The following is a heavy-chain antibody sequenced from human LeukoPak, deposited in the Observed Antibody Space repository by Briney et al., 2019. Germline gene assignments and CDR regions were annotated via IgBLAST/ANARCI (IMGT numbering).Heavy chain of an antibody. D-gene: IGHD4-17*01. V-gene: IGHV3-23*01. CDR2: ISGSGSGGST. CDR1: KFTFNNYA. J-gene: IGHJ4*02. CDR3: AKATSVTTLFDY. Sequence: GGSLRLSCLASKFTFNNYAMTWVRQAPGKGLEWVSAISGSGSGGSTYYADSVKGRFTISRDNSKNTLYLQMNSLRVEDTAVYYCAKATSVTTLFDYWGQGTLVTVSS.